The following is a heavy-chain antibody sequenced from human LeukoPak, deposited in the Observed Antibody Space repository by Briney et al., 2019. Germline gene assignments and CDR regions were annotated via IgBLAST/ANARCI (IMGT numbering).Heavy chain of an antibody. Sequence: PSETLSLTCTVSGGSISSSSYYWGWIRQPPGKGLEWIGSIYYSGSTYYNPSLKSRVTISVDTSKNQFSLKLSSVTAADTAVYYCARARPGDFGPFYFDYWGQGTLVTVSS. V-gene: IGHV4-39*07. CDR1: GGSISSSSYY. J-gene: IGHJ4*02. D-gene: IGHD3-16*01. CDR2: IYYSGST. CDR3: ARARPGDFGPFYFDY.